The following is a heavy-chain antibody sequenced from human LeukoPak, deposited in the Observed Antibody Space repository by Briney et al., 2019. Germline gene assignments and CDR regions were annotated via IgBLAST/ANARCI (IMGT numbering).Heavy chain of an antibody. CDR1: GGSISSGDYY. D-gene: IGHD6-19*01. CDR3: ARSSIAVAESPFGY. CDR2: IYYSGST. J-gene: IGHJ4*02. V-gene: IGHV4-39*07. Sequence: SETLSLTCTVSGGSISSGDYYWSWIRQPPGKGLEWIGSIYYSGSTYYNPSLKSRVTISVDTSKNQFSLKLNSVTAADTAVYYCARSSIAVAESPFGYWGQGTLVTVSS.